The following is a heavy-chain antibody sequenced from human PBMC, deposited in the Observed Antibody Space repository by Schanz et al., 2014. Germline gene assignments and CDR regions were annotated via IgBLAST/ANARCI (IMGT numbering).Heavy chain of an antibody. J-gene: IGHJ6*02. CDR3: ARARYGLDV. CDR1: LSTFTSYA. Sequence: QVPLVQSGSSFKPPFSSLQVSFPSSLSTFTSYAMHWVRQAPGQGLEWMGWIIPNTGNPTYAQGFTGRFVFSLDTSVSTAYLQISGLKAEDSAVYYCARARYGLDVWGQGTTVTVSS. CDR2: IIPNTGNP. V-gene: IGHV7-4-1*02.